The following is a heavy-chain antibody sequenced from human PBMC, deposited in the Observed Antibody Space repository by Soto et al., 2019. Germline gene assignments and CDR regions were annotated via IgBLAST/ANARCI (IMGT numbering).Heavy chain of an antibody. CDR3: ASDRSGGPIVVPWFDP. CDR1: GFTFSNYW. Sequence: GGSLRLSCAASGFTFSNYWMSWVRQAPGKGLEWVANIKQDGSEKSYVDSVKGRFTISRDNAKNSLYLQMNSLRAEDTAVYYCASDRSGGPIVVPWFDPWGPGNPGHRLL. J-gene: IGHJ5*02. CDR2: IKQDGSEK. V-gene: IGHV3-7*01. D-gene: IGHD2-15*01.